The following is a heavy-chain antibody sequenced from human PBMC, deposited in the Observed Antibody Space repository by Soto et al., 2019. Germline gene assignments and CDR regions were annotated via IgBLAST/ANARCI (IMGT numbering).Heavy chain of an antibody. CDR3: ARRVRDPMVKNGYFDL. CDR1: GGTFSSYA. V-gene: IGHV1-69*01. D-gene: IGHD5-18*01. CDR2: IIPIFGTA. Sequence: QVQLVQSGAEVKKPGSSVKVSCNASGGTFSSYAISWVRQAPGQGLEWMGGIIPIFGTANYAQKFQGRVTITADESTSTAYMELSSLRSEDTAVYYCARRVRDPMVKNGYFDLWGRGTLVTVSS. J-gene: IGHJ2*01.